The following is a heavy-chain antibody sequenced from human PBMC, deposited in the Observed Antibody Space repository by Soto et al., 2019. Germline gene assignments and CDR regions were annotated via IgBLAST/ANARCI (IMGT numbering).Heavy chain of an antibody. D-gene: IGHD2-15*01. CDR2: IIAGNGNT. V-gene: IGHV1-3*05. J-gene: IGHJ6*02. CDR3: ASSYCSGGSCYDYYYGMDV. Sequence: QVQLVQSGAEEKKPGASVKVSCKASGYTFTSYAMHWVRQAPGQRLERMGWIIAGNGNTKYSQKFQGRVTITRDTSASTAYMELSSLRSEATAVYYCASSYCSGGSCYDYYYGMDVWGQGTTVTVSS. CDR1: GYTFTSYA.